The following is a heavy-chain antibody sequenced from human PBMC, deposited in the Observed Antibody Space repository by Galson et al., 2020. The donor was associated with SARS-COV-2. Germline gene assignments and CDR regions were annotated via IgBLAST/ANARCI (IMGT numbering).Heavy chain of an antibody. CDR2: IYHSGNT. CDR3: ARGNEFRPYGAFKN. Sequence: SETLSLTCAVSGYSISSGYHWGWIRQPPGKGLECIGSIYHSGNTYYNPSLESRVTISVDTSKNQFSLRLRSVTAADTAVYYCARGNEFRPYGAFKNWGQGVLVTVSS. CDR1: GYSISSGYH. V-gene: IGHV4-38-2*01. J-gene: IGHJ4*02. D-gene: IGHD2-8*01.